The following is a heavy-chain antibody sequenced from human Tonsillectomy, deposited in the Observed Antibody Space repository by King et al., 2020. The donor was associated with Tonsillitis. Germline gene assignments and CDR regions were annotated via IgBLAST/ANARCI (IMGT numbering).Heavy chain of an antibody. D-gene: IGHD3-3*01. CDR3: AKDLREGLRCFEWLLEGYFDY. J-gene: IGHJ4*02. CDR2: IAYDGSTQ. V-gene: IGHV3-30*18. Sequence: VQLVESGGGVVQPGRSLRLSCAASGFTFSSYGMHWVRQAPGKGLEWVAVIAYDGSTQYYEDSVKGRFTISRDNSKNTLSLQMNSLRAEDTAVYYCAKDLREGLRCFEWLLEGYFDYWGQGTLVTVSS. CDR1: GFTFSSYG.